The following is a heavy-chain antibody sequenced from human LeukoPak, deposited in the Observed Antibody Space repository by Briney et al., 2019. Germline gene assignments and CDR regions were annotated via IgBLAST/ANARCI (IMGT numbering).Heavy chain of an antibody. D-gene: IGHD6-13*01. Sequence: GGSLRLSCAASGFTFSSYAMHWVRQAPGKGLEWVAVISYDGSNKYYADSVKGRFTISRDNSKNTLYLQMNSLRAEDTAVYYCARGESSSWYKDYWGQGTLVTVSS. CDR3: ARGESSSWYKDY. CDR2: ISYDGSNK. J-gene: IGHJ4*02. V-gene: IGHV3-30-3*01. CDR1: GFTFSSYA.